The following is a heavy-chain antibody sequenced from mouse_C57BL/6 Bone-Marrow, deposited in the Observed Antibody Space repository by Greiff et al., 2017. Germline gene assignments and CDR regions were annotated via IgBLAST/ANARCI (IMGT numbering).Heavy chain of an antibody. CDR3: TRGGYYRAWFAY. J-gene: IGHJ3*01. CDR1: GYTFTDYE. V-gene: IGHV1-15*01. CDR2: IDPETGGT. D-gene: IGHD2-3*01. Sequence: VQLKESGAELVRPGASVTLSCKASGYTFTDYEMHWVKQTPVHGLEWIGAIDPETGGTAYNQKFKGKAILTADKSSSTAYMELRSLTSEDSAVYYCTRGGYYRAWFAYWGQGTLVTVSA.